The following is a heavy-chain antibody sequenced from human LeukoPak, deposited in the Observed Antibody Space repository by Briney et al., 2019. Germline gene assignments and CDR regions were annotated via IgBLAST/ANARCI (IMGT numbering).Heavy chain of an antibody. J-gene: IGHJ4*02. D-gene: IGHD2-15*01. CDR1: GFTFSGHA. Sequence: GGSLRLPCAVSGFTFSGHAMSWVRQAPGKGLEWVSGIIDVGDTYYADSVKGRFTISRDSSKNTVYLQMNSLRAEDTATYYCAKDYCRGGNCPLPFFDSWGQGTLVTVSS. CDR3: AKDYCRGGNCPLPFFDS. CDR2: IIDVGDT. V-gene: IGHV3-23*01.